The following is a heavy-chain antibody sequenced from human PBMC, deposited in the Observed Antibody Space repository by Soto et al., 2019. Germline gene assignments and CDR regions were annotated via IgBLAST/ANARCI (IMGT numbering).Heavy chain of an antibody. CDR3: ALFCSSTMIVVRFDY. D-gene: IGHD2-2*01. J-gene: IGHJ4*01. V-gene: IGHV3-33*01. CDR2: IWYDGSNK. CDR1: GFTFSSYG. Sequence: GGSLRLSCAASGFTFSSYGMHWVRQAPGKGLEWVAVIWYDGSNKYYADSVKGRFTISRDNSKNTLYLQMNSLRAEDTAVYYCALFCSSTMIVVRFDYWGHGTLVTVSS.